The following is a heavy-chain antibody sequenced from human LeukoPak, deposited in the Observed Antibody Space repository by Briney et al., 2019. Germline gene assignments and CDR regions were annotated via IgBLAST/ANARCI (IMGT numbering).Heavy chain of an antibody. J-gene: IGHJ6*03. CDR1: GYTFTGYY. CDR3: ARDLGFDYMDV. CDR2: INPNNGGT. V-gene: IGHV1-2*02. D-gene: IGHD7-27*01. Sequence: ASVKVSCNASGYTFTGYYMHWVRQAPGQGLEWMGWINPNNGGTNYAQKFQGRVTMTTDTSISTAYMELSRLKSDDTAVYYCARDLGFDYMDVWGKGTTVTISS.